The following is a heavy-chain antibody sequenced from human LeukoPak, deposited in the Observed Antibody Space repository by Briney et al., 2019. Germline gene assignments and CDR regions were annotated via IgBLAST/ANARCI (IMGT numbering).Heavy chain of an antibody. J-gene: IGHJ4*02. CDR2: IYYSGST. Sequence: PSETLSLTCTVSGGSISSSNYYWGWIRQPPGKGLEWIGSIYYSGSTYYNPSLKSRVTVSVDMSKNQFSLNLSSVTAAETAVFYCARLDGGATWPLDSWGQGTLVTVSS. D-gene: IGHD1-26*01. V-gene: IGHV4-39*01. CDR3: ARLDGGATWPLDS. CDR1: GGSISSSNYY.